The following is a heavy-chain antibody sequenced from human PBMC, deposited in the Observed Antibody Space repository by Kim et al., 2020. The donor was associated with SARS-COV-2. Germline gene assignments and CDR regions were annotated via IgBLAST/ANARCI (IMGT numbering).Heavy chain of an antibody. CDR1: GGSSSGYY. V-gene: IGHV4-34*01. Sequence: SETLSLTCAVYGGSSSGYYWSWIRQPPGKGLEWIGEINHSGSTNSNPSLKSRATISVDTSKNQFSLKLSSVTAADTAVYYCARGSPVTTFYYYYGMDVWGQGTTVTVTS. D-gene: IGHD4-17*01. CDR2: INHSGST. CDR3: ARGSPVTTFYYYYGMDV. J-gene: IGHJ6*02.